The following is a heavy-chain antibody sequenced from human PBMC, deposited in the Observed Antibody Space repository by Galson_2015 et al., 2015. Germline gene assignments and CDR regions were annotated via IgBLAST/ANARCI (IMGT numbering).Heavy chain of an antibody. D-gene: IGHD6-19*01. J-gene: IGHJ4*02. V-gene: IGHV3-7*01. Sequence: SLRLSCAASGFTFSNYWMGWVRQAPGKGLEWVASIQQDGNEKNYADSVKGRFTMSRDNAKKSLYLQMNSLRVEDTAVYYCARSGSGTSRDYWGQGTLVTVSS. CDR2: IQQDGNEK. CDR3: ARSGSGTSRDY. CDR1: GFTFSNYW.